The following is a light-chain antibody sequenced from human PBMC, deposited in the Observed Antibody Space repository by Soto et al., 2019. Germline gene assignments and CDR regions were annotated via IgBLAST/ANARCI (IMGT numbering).Light chain of an antibody. J-gene: IGKJ1*01. CDR2: GAS. Sequence: EIVLTQSPGTLSLSPGERATLSCRASQRVDRSYLAWYQQKPGQAPRLFIYGASSRATGIPDRFSGSGSGTDFTLTISRLEPEDFAVYYCQQYGSSPRTFGQGTKVDIK. V-gene: IGKV3-20*01. CDR1: QRVDRSY. CDR3: QQYGSSPRT.